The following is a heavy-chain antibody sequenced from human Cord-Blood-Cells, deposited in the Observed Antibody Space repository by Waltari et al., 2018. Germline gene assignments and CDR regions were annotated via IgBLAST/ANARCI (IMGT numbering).Heavy chain of an antibody. J-gene: IGHJ4*02. CDR1: GGSFSGYY. V-gene: IGHV4-34*01. Sequence: QVQLQQWGAGLLKPSETLSLTCAVYGGSFSGYYWSWIRQPPGKGLEWIGEINHSGSTNDNPSLKSRVTISVDTSKSQFSLKLSSVTAADTAVYYCARDIAVAGTGDWGQGTLVTVSS. CDR3: ARDIAVAGTGD. D-gene: IGHD6-19*01. CDR2: INHSGST.